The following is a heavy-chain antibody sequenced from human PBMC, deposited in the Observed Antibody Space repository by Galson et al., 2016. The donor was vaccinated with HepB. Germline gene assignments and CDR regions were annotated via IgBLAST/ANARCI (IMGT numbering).Heavy chain of an antibody. J-gene: IGHJ3*02. CDR2: ISGDGRYT. V-gene: IGHV3-74*01. CDR1: GFTFSTSW. D-gene: IGHD2-8*01. CDR3: ARELCPTAVCSRAYDI. Sequence: SLRLSCAASGFTFSTSWMHWVRQDPGKGLVWVSRISGDGRYTAYADSVKGRFTISRDNAKNTLYLEMNSLRAEDTAIYSCARELCPTAVCSRAYDIWGQGTVVTVSS.